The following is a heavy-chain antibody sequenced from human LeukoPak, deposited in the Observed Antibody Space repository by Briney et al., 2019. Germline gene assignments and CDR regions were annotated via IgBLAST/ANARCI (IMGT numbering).Heavy chain of an antibody. CDR3: AKDGLGYCSGGSCYSNWFDP. CDR2: IWYDGSNK. D-gene: IGHD2-15*01. J-gene: IGHJ5*02. CDR1: GFTFSSYG. Sequence: PGGSLRLSCAASGFTFSSYGMHWVRQAPGKGLEWVAVIWYDGSNKYYADSVKGRFTISRDNSKNTLYLQMNSLRAEDTAVYYCAKDGLGYCSGGSCYSNWFDPWGQGTLATVSS. V-gene: IGHV3-33*06.